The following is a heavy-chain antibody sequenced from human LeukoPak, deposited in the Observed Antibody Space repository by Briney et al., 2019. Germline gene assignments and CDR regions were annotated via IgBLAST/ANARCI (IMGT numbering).Heavy chain of an antibody. CDR1: GYTFTGYY. CDR3: ARVNPTDSSGSYGSFDY. D-gene: IGHD3-22*01. V-gene: IGHV1-2*02. CDR2: INPNSGGT. Sequence: ASVTVSCKASGYTFTGYYMHWVRQAPGQGLEWMGWINPNSGGTNYAQKFQGRVTMTRDTSISTAYMELSRLRSDDTAVYYCARVNPTDSSGSYGSFDYWGQGTLVTVSS. J-gene: IGHJ4*02.